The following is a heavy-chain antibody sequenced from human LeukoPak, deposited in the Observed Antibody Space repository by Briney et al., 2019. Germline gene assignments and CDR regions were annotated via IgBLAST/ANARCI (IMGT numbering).Heavy chain of an antibody. V-gene: IGHV1-69*05. CDR3: ARALGYCSSTSCYFSLNWFDP. CDR2: IIPIFGTV. CDR1: GGTFSSYA. J-gene: IGHJ5*02. Sequence: ASVKVSCKASGGTFSSYAISWVRQAPGQGLEWMGGIIPIFGTVNYAQKFQGRVTITTDESTSTAYMELSSLRSEDTAVYYCARALGYCSSTSCYFSLNWFDPWGQGTLVTVSS. D-gene: IGHD2-2*01.